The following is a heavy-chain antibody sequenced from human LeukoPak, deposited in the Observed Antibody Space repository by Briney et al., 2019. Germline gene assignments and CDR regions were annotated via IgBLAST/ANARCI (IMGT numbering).Heavy chain of an antibody. D-gene: IGHD1-26*01. Sequence: GGSLRLSCAASGFTFSSYGMSWVRQAPGKGLEWVSAISGSGGSTYYADSVKGRFTISRDNSKNTLYLQMNSLRAEDTAVYYCAKDDTEQFGGYYISYWGQGTLVTVSS. CDR2: ISGSGGST. CDR1: GFTFSSYG. V-gene: IGHV3-23*01. J-gene: IGHJ4*02. CDR3: AKDDTEQFGGYYISY.